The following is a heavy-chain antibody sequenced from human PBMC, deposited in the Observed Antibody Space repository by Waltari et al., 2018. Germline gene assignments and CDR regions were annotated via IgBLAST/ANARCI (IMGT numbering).Heavy chain of an antibody. CDR2: INNDGSST. D-gene: IGHD2-15*01. Sequence: EVQLVESGGGLVQPGGSLRLSCAASGFTFSRSWIHWVRQFPGKGLMWGLRINNDGSSTVYADSVKGRFTISRDDAKNTVSLQMNNLSAEDTALYYCARAGLLGAFDVWGQGTMVTVSS. CDR3: ARAGLLGAFDV. CDR1: GFTFSRSW. V-gene: IGHV3-74*03. J-gene: IGHJ3*01.